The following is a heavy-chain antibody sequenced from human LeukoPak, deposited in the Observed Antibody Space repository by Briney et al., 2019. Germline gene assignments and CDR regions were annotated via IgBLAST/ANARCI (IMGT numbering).Heavy chain of an antibody. CDR3: ARGGYGYGPKGGFDY. D-gene: IGHD5-18*01. Sequence: SETLSLTCTVSGGSISSYYWSWIRQPPGKGLEWIGYIYYSGSTNYNPSLKSRVTISVDTSKNQFSLKLSSVTAADTAVYYCARGGYGYGPKGGFDYWGQGTLVTVSS. CDR2: IYYSGST. V-gene: IGHV4-59*01. CDR1: GGSISSYY. J-gene: IGHJ4*02.